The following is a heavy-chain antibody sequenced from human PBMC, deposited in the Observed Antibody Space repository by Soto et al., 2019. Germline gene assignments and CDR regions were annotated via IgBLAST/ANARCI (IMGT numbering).Heavy chain of an antibody. J-gene: IGHJ4*02. D-gene: IGHD1-20*01. V-gene: IGHV3-23*01. Sequence: VGSLRLSCASSVFTFSSYAMSCVRQAPGKGLEWVSAISGSGGSTYYADSVKGRFTISRDNSKNTLYLQMNSLRAEDTAVYYCAKDTDNHFQYWGQGTLVNVSS. CDR3: AKDTDNHFQY. CDR2: ISGSGGST. CDR1: VFTFSSYA.